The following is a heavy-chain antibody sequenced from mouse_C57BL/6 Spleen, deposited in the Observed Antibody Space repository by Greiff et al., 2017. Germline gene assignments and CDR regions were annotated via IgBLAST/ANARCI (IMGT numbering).Heavy chain of an antibody. D-gene: IGHD1-1*02. Sequence: QVQLQQPGAELVRPGSSVKLSCKASGYTFTSYWMDWVKQRPGQGLEWIGNIYPSDSETHYNQKFKDKATLTVDKSSSTAYMQLSSLTYEDSAVYSCAREWALWSFDYWGQGTTLTVSS. V-gene: IGHV1-61*01. CDR2: IYPSDSET. CDR3: AREWALWSFDY. CDR1: GYTFTSYW. J-gene: IGHJ2*01.